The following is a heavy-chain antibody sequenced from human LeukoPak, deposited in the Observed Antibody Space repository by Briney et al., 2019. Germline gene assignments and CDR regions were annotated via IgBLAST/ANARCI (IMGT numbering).Heavy chain of an antibody. Sequence: ASVKVSCKASGYPFTSYAMNWVRQAPGQGLEWMGWINTNTGNPTYAQGFTGRFVFSMDTSVSTAYLQISSLKAEDTAVYYCARARRDIVVVPAADYYYYYYMDVWGKGTTVTVSS. V-gene: IGHV7-4-1*02. J-gene: IGHJ6*03. CDR3: ARARRDIVVVPAADYYYYYYMDV. D-gene: IGHD2-2*01. CDR2: INTNTGNP. CDR1: GYPFTSYA.